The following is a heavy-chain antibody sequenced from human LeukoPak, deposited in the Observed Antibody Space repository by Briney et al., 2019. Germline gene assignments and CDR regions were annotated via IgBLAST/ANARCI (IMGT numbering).Heavy chain of an antibody. CDR3: ARELHAIGYCSGGSCYQYDAFDI. CDR1: GGSISSYY. CDR2: IYNSGST. J-gene: IGHJ3*02. Sequence: SETLSLTCTVSGGSISSYYWNWIRQPPGKGLEWIGYIYNSGSTNYNPSLKSRVTISVDTSKNQFSLKLSSVTAADMAVYYCARELHAIGYCSGGSCYQYDAFDIWGQGTMVTVSS. V-gene: IGHV4-59*01. D-gene: IGHD2-15*01.